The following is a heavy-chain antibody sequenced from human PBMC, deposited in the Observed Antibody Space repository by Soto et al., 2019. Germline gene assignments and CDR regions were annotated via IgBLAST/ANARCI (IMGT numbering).Heavy chain of an antibody. J-gene: IGHJ4*02. CDR3: ARDRSGSGSYGLDY. Sequence: EVQLVESGGGLVQPGGSLSLSCAASGFTVSSYWMSWVRQAPGKGLEWVANIQQDGSEKYYVDSVKGRFTIAIDNAKNSLYLQINSLRAEDTAVYYCARDRSGSGSYGLDYWGQGTLVTVSS. CDR2: IQQDGSEK. V-gene: IGHV3-7*01. D-gene: IGHD3-10*01. CDR1: GFTVSSYW.